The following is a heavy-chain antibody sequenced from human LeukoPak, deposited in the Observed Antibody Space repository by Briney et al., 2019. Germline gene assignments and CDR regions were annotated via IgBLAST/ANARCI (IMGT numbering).Heavy chain of an antibody. CDR2: IHSDGRST. CDR3: ARDPRGGTLDY. D-gene: IGHD3-10*01. CDR1: GVTFSTYW. J-gene: IGHJ4*02. V-gene: IGHV3-74*01. Sequence: GGSLRLSCAVSGVTFSTYWMHWVRQAPGPGLVWVSRIHSDGRSTDYADSVNGRFTISRDNAKNTLNLQMNSLRAEDTAVYYCARDPRGGTLDYWGQGALVTVSS.